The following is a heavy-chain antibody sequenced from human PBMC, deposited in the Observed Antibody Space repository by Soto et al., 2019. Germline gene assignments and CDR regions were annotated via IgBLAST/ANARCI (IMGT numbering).Heavy chain of an antibody. CDR3: VRGGGGGLFEH. CDR1: GFPFSDYY. V-gene: IGHV3-11*06. J-gene: IGHJ4*02. D-gene: IGHD2-21*01. CDR2: ISPKSTYR. Sequence: GGSLRLSCPTSGFPFSDYYMSWIRQAPGKGLEWLSHISPKSTYRNYADSVKGRFTISRDNTKSSLFLQMNSLGVEDTAVYYCVRGGGGGLFEHWGQGVLVTVS.